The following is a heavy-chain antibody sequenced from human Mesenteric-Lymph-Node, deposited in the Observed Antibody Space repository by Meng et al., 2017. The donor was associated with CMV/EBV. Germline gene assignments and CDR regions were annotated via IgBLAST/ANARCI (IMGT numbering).Heavy chain of an antibody. D-gene: IGHD2-2*01. Sequence: GESLKISCAASGFTFSSYGMHWVRQAPGKGLEWVAFIRYDGSNKYYADSVKGRFTISRDNSKNTLYLQMNSLRAEDTAVYYCAKDLHCSSKSCFHPYYAMDVWGQGTTVTVSS. CDR2: IRYDGSNK. J-gene: IGHJ6*02. CDR1: GFTFSSYG. CDR3: AKDLHCSSKSCFHPYYAMDV. V-gene: IGHV3-30*02.